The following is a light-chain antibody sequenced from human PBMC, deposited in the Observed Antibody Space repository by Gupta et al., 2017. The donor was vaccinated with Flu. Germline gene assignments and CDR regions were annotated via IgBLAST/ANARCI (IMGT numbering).Light chain of an antibody. CDR2: AAS. V-gene: IGKV1-39*01. CDR3: QHNYNLPFT. Sequence: DIQMTQSPSSLSASVGDRVTITCRASQSISRDLHWYQQKPGTAPRLLIYAASSLQSGVPSRFSGGGSGTDFTLTISSLQPEDFATYYCQHNYNLPFTFGPGTKVDFK. J-gene: IGKJ3*01. CDR1: QSISRD.